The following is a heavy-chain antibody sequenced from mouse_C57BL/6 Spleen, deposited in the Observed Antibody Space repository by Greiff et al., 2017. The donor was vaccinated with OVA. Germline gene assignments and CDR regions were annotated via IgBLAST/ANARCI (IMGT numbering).Heavy chain of an antibody. CDR1: GFTFTDYY. V-gene: IGHV7-3*01. CDR3: ARYNGGTDY. D-gene: IGHD1-1*02. CDR2: IRNKANGYTT. J-gene: IGHJ2*01. Sequence: EVHLVESGGGLVQPGGSLSLSCAASGFTFTDYYMSWVRQPPGKALEWLGFIRNKANGYTTEYSASVKGRFTISRDNSQSILYLQMNALRAEDSATYYCARYNGGTDYWGQGTTLTVSS.